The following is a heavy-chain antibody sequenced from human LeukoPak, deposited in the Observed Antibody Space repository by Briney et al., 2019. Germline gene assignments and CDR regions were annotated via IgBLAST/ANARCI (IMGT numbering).Heavy chain of an antibody. V-gene: IGHV3-21*04. CDR1: GFTFSSYS. Sequence: NPGGSLRLSCAASGFTFSSYSMNWVRQAPGKGLEWVSSISSSSSYIYYADSVKGRFTISRDNAKNSLYLQMNSLRAEDTAVYYCASAAGYSSGWYKVLDYWGQGTLVTVSS. CDR3: ASAAGYSSGWYKVLDY. J-gene: IGHJ4*02. D-gene: IGHD6-19*01. CDR2: ISSSSSYI.